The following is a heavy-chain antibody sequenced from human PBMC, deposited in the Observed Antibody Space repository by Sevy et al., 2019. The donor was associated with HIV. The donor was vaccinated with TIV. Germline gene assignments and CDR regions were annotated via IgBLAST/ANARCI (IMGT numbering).Heavy chain of an antibody. V-gene: IGHV1-18*04. CDR3: ARDPGGMRAFDS. CDR1: GYTFTNYG. CDR2: ISSYNGNT. D-gene: IGHD3-16*01. Sequence: ASVKVSCKASGYTFTNYGISWVRQAPGQGLEWMGWISSYNGNTNYGQKFRGRVTMTTDTSTTTAYMELRSLRSDDTAVYYCARDPGGMRAFDSWGPGTLVTVSS. J-gene: IGHJ4*02.